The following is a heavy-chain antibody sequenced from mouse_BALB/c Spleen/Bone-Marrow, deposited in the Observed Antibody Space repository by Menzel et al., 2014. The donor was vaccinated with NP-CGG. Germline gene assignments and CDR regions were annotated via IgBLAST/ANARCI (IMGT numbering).Heavy chain of an antibody. V-gene: IGHV2-9*02. D-gene: IGHD2-10*01. CDR1: GFSLTSYG. J-gene: IGHJ2*01. CDR3: AISYIGTYKYYFDF. CDR2: IWAGGGT. Sequence: VKLVESEPGLVAPSQSLSITCTVSGFSLTSYGVHWVRQPPGKGLEWLGIIWAGGGTNYNSALMSRLSISKDNSKSQVFLKMNSLQSDDTAMYYCAISYIGTYKYYFDFWGQGTTLTVSS.